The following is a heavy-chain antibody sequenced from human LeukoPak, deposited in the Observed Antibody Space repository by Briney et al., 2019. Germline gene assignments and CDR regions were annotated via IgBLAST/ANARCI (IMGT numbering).Heavy chain of an antibody. V-gene: IGHV4-59*01. D-gene: IGHD1-26*01. Sequence: SETLSLTCTVSGDSISSYYWSWIRQPPEKGLEWIGCSYYSGSTNYNPSLKSRVTISVDTSKNQFSLKLSSVTAADTAVYYCARDVVGGGNFDYWGQGTLVTVSS. J-gene: IGHJ4*02. CDR3: ARDVVGGGNFDY. CDR2: SYYSGST. CDR1: GDSISSYY.